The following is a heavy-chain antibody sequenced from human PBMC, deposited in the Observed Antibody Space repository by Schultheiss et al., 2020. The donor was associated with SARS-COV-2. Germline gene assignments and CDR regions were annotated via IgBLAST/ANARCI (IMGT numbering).Heavy chain of an antibody. CDR3: ARDREECSSTSCYFWFDP. CDR2: ISSSSSTI. Sequence: GGSLRLSCAASGFTFSSYAMSWVRQAPGKGLEWVSYISSSSSTIYYADSVKGRFTISRDNAKNSLYLQMDSLRDEDTAVYYCARDREECSSTSCYFWFDPWGQGTLVTVSS. J-gene: IGHJ5*02. D-gene: IGHD2-2*01. CDR1: GFTFSSYA. V-gene: IGHV3-48*02.